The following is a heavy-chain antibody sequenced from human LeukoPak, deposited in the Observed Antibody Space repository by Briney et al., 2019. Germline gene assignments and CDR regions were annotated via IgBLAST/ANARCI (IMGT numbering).Heavy chain of an antibody. D-gene: IGHD4-17*01. Sequence: GGSLRLSCAASGFTFSSYSMNWVRQAPGKGLEWVSSISSSSTYIYYADSMKGRFTISRDNAKNSLYPQMNSLRTEDTAVYYCARDLKGDYAIDIWGQGTMVTVSS. J-gene: IGHJ3*02. V-gene: IGHV3-21*01. CDR1: GFTFSSYS. CDR2: ISSSSTYI. CDR3: ARDLKGDYAIDI.